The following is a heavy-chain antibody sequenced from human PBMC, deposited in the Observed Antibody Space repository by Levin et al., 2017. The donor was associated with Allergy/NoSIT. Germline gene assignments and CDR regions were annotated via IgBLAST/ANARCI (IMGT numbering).Heavy chain of an antibody. D-gene: IGHD4-17*01. CDR1: GFTFSSYT. J-gene: IGHJ4*02. V-gene: IGHV3-23*01. Sequence: AGGSLRLSCAASGFTFSSYTMNWVRQAPGKGLEWVSAISASGGSTYYADSVKGRFTISRDNSKNTLYLQMNSLRADDTAVYYCAKTLDSTVTRGAFDCWGQGTLVTVSS. CDR2: ISASGGST. CDR3: AKTLDSTVTRGAFDC.